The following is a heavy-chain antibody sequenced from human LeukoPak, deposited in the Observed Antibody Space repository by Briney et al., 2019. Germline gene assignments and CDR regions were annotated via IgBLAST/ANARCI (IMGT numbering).Heavy chain of an antibody. Sequence: PSETLSLTCTVSGGSISDAAYYWSWIRQHPGEGLEWIGYVFYSGSTSYNPSLKSRVTISVDTSKNQFSLKLTSVTAADTAVYYCARDDGSGNWFDPWGQGTLVTVSS. CDR2: VFYSGST. CDR1: GGSISDAAYY. J-gene: IGHJ5*02. D-gene: IGHD3-10*01. CDR3: ARDDGSGNWFDP. V-gene: IGHV4-31*03.